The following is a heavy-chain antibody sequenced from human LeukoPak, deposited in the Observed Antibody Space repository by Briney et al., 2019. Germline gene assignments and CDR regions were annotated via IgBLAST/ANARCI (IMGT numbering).Heavy chain of an antibody. CDR2: ISHDGTE. CDR1: GFPFSVYW. V-gene: IGHV3-7*01. J-gene: IGHJ3*01. Sequence: GGSLRLSCAVSGFPFSVYWMTWVRQAPGKGLEWVADISHDGTEFYADSVKGRFTISRDNAETSLDLQMNSLRADDTAVYYCARDKTTAHVFDVWGQGAMVTVSS. D-gene: IGHD1-14*01. CDR3: ARDKTTAHVFDV.